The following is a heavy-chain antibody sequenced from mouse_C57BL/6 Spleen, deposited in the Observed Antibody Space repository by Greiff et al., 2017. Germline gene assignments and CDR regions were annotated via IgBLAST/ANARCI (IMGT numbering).Heavy chain of an antibody. J-gene: IGHJ3*01. Sequence: EVKLVESGGGLVQPKGSLKLSCAASGFSFNTYAMNWVRQAPGKGLEWVARIRSKSNNYATYYADSVKDRFTISRDDSESMLYLQMNNLKTEDTAMYYCVSFYYDYAYWGQGTLVTVSA. CDR3: VSFYYDYAY. CDR2: IRSKSNNYAT. D-gene: IGHD2-4*01. V-gene: IGHV10-1*01. CDR1: GFSFNTYA.